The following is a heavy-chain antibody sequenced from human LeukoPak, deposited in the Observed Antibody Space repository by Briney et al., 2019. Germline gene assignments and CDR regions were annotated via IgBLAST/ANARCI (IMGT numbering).Heavy chain of an antibody. D-gene: IGHD3-22*01. Sequence: ASVKVSCKASGYTFTGRYMHWVRQAPGQGLEWMGWINPNSGGTNYAQKFQGRVTMTRDTSISTAYMELSRLRSDDTAVYYCARGSDYYDSSGLFDYWGQGTLVTVSS. CDR3: ARGSDYYDSSGLFDY. J-gene: IGHJ4*02. CDR2: INPNSGGT. CDR1: GYTFTGRY. V-gene: IGHV1-2*02.